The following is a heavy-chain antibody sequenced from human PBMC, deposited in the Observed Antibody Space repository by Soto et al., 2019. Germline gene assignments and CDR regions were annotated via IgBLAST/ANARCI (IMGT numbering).Heavy chain of an antibody. CDR3: ARDRRYYWTSGAFDI. CDR2: INPNTGDS. Sequence: ASVNVSVKASGYTFTGVYLHWVRQAPGQVLDWMGWINPNTGDSSYAQNFQGRVTMNRDMSISTAYMDLSSLTFDDTAVYYCARDRRYYWTSGAFDIWGQGTMVTVS. CDR1: GYTFTGVY. D-gene: IGHD2-8*01. V-gene: IGHV1-2*02. J-gene: IGHJ3*02.